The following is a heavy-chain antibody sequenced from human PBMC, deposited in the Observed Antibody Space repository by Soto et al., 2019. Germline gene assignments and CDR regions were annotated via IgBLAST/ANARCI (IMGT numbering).Heavy chain of an antibody. V-gene: IGHV4-59*01. Sequence: SEALSLTCTGSGGSISRYDWILIRQPPGKGLEWIGYIYYSGSTNYNPSLKSRVTISVDTSKNQFSLKLSSVTAADTAVYYCARVWGYAFHYCGQGPLVTVSS. J-gene: IGHJ4*02. CDR2: IYYSGST. CDR1: GGSISRYD. CDR3: ARVWGYAFHY. D-gene: IGHD3-16*01.